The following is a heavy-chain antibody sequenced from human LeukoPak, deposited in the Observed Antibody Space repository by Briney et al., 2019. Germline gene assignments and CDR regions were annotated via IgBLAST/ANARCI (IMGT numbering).Heavy chain of an antibody. CDR3: ARGQGGHWPRPFDI. Sequence: RASVKVSCKASGYTFTSYGISWVRQGPGQGLEWMGWISAYNGNTNYAQKLQGRVTMTTDTSTSTAYMELRSLRSDDTAVYYCARGQGGHWPRPFDIWGQGTMVTVSS. J-gene: IGHJ3*02. V-gene: IGHV1-18*01. CDR2: ISAYNGNT. D-gene: IGHD1-1*01. CDR1: GYTFTSYG.